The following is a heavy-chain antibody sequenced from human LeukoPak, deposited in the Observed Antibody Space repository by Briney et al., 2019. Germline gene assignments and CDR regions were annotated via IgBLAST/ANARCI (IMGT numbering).Heavy chain of an antibody. CDR2: IYYSGST. CDR3: ARCPQYSSSSGVYYYYYMDV. V-gene: IGHV4-59*01. D-gene: IGHD6-6*01. Sequence: SETLSLTCTVSGGSISTYYWSWIRQPPGKGLEWIGHIYYSGSTNYNPSLKSRVTISVDTSKNQFSLKLSSVTAADTAVYYCARCPQYSSSSGVYYYYYMDVWGKGTTVTVSS. CDR1: GGSISTYY. J-gene: IGHJ6*03.